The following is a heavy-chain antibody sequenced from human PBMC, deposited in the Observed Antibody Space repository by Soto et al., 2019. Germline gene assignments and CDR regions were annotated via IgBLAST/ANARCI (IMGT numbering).Heavy chain of an antibody. Sequence: TLSHTFAVSGGSFSSGPYSLSWVRQAPGKGLEWIAYMYHSGSTYYNPSLKSRVSISVDKSRNQFSLKLRSVTAADTAVYYCARRRGAFDIWGQGTMVTVSS. CDR3: ARRRGAFDI. CDR2: MYHSGST. V-gene: IGHV4-30-2*01. J-gene: IGHJ3*02. CDR1: GGSFSSGPYS.